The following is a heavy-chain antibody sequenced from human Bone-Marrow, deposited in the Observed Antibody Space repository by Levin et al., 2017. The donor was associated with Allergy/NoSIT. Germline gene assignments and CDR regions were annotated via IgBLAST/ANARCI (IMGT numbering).Heavy chain of an antibody. CDR3: ARGGEVLSGFYDATPSNWFDP. Sequence: VASVNVSCKASGYTFISYDINWVRQAIGQGLEWMGWMNPNSGHTGYLQKFSGRVTMTRNTSTNTAYMELSSLRSDDTAVYFCARGGEVLSGFYDATPSNWFDPWGQGTLVSVSS. J-gene: IGHJ5*02. V-gene: IGHV1-8*01. D-gene: IGHD3-3*01. CDR1: GYTFISYD. CDR2: MNPNSGHT.